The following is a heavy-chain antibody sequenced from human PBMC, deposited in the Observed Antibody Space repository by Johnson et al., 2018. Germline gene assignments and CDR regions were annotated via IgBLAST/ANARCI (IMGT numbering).Heavy chain of an antibody. Sequence: VQLQESGGGLVQXGGSLRLSRAASGFTFRSYDMHWVRQATGKGLEWVSAIGTAGDTYYPDSVKGRFTISRDNAKNSLYLQVNSLRVEDTAVYYCAKARLFDNWGQGTLVIVSS. CDR1: GFTFRSYD. J-gene: IGHJ4*02. D-gene: IGHD6-19*01. V-gene: IGHV3-13*01. CDR2: IGTAGDT. CDR3: AKARLFDN.